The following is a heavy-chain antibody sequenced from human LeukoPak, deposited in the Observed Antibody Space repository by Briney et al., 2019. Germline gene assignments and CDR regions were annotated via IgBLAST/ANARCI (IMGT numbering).Heavy chain of an antibody. V-gene: IGHV3-43*01. D-gene: IGHD3-16*01. CDR2: ISWDGGST. CDR3: AKDSVMITFGGPFDY. Sequence: PGGSLRFSCAASGFTFDDYTMHWVRQAPGNGLEWVSLISWDGGSTYYADSVKGRFTISRDNSKNSLYLQMNSLRTEDTALYYCAKDSVMITFGGPFDYWGQGTLVTVSS. CDR1: GFTFDDYT. J-gene: IGHJ4*02.